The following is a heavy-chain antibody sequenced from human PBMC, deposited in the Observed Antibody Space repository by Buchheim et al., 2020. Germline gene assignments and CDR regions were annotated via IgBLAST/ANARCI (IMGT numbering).Heavy chain of an antibody. Sequence: QVQLVESGGGVVQPGRSLRLSCAASGFTFSSYGMHWVRQAPGKGLEWVAVISYDGSNKYYADSVKGRFTISRDNSKNTLYLQMNSLRAEDTAVYYCAKDTYYYDSSGSYDYWGQGTL. CDR2: ISYDGSNK. V-gene: IGHV3-30*18. D-gene: IGHD3-22*01. CDR1: GFTFSSYG. J-gene: IGHJ4*02. CDR3: AKDTYYYDSSGSYDY.